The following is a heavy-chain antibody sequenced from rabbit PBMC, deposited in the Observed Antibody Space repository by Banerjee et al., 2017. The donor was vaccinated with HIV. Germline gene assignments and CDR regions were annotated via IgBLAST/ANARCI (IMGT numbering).Heavy chain of an antibody. J-gene: IGHJ4*01. Sequence: ELVESGGGLVQPGESLKLSCKASGIDFSSYGISWVRQAPGKGPEWIAYIYPGFGIRNYANSVKGRFTISSDNAQNTVFLQMTSLTASDTATYFCVRDFRSTPYFNLWGPGTLVTVS. CDR1: GIDFSSYG. D-gene: IGHD1-1*01. CDR2: IYPGFGIR. CDR3: VRDFRSTPYFNL. V-gene: IGHV1S47*01.